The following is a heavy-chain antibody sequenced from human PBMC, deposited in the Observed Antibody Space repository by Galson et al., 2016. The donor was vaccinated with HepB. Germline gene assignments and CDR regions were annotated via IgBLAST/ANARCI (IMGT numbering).Heavy chain of an antibody. CDR2: LQSTGIS. Sequence: SLRLSCAASGYTFSTYAIHWVRQAPGKGLEWVLVLQSTGISNYADSVTGRFTISRDISRNTLSLQMNNLRTDDTGVYYCARVFPSGYRSPFHAYDVWGQGTLVTVS. CDR3: ARVFPSGYRSPFHAYDV. V-gene: IGHV3-66*01. D-gene: IGHD5-12*01. CDR1: GYTFSTYA. J-gene: IGHJ3*01.